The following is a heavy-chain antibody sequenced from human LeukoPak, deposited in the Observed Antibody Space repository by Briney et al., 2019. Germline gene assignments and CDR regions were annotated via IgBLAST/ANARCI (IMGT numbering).Heavy chain of an antibody. CDR2: MNPNSGNT. V-gene: IGHV1-8*02. CDR1: VYTFASYD. CDR3: ARAYSSSYDFDY. D-gene: IGHD6-13*01. J-gene: IGHJ4*02. Sequence: GASVEVSCKASVYTFASYDINWVRQATGQGLEWMGWMNPNSGNTGYAQKFQGRATMTRNTSISTAYMELSSLRSEDTAVYYCARAYSSSYDFDYWGQGTLVTVSS.